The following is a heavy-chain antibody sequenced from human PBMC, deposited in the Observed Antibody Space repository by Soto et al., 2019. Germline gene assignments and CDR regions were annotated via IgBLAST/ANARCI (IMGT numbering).Heavy chain of an antibody. D-gene: IGHD3-9*01. Sequence: GESLKISCKGSGYSFTSYWIGWVRQMPGRGLEWMGIIYPGDSDTRYSPSFQGQVTISADKSISTAYLQWSSLKASDTAMYYCARGGDRTYYDILTGPNWFDPWGQGTLVTVSS. J-gene: IGHJ5*02. CDR1: GYSFTSYW. CDR2: IYPGDSDT. CDR3: ARGGDRTYYDILTGPNWFDP. V-gene: IGHV5-51*01.